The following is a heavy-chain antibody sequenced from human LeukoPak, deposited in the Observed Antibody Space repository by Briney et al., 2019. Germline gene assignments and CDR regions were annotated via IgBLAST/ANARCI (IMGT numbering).Heavy chain of an antibody. CDR3: AKDRVPRDGYFEFDS. V-gene: IGHV3-23*01. CDR2: ISVSGDDT. D-gene: IGHD4-17*01. Sequence: PGGSLRLSCAASGFIISDYAMAWVRQAPGKGLEWVSDISVSGDDTHYPDSVKGRFTISRDNSKNTMYLQMNRLRAEDTAVYYCAKDRVPRDGYFEFDSWGQGTLVTVSS. CDR1: GFIISDYA. J-gene: IGHJ4*02.